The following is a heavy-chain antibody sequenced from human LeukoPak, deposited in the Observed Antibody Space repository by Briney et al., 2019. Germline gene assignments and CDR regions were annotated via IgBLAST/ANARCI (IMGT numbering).Heavy chain of an antibody. CDR2: ISWNSGSI. Sequence: GGSLRLSCAASGFTLDDYAMHWVRQAPGKGLEWVSGISWNSGSIGYADSVKGRFTISRDNAKNSLYLQMNSLRAEDTALYYCARPNYYDSSGYEAFDIWGQGTMVTVSS. J-gene: IGHJ3*02. D-gene: IGHD3-22*01. CDR3: ARPNYYDSSGYEAFDI. CDR1: GFTLDDYA. V-gene: IGHV3-9*01.